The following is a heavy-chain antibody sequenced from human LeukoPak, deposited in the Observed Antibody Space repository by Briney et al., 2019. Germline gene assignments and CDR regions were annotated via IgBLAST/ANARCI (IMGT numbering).Heavy chain of an antibody. CDR1: GYTFTGYY. J-gene: IGHJ3*02. CDR3: ANEGVGDAFDI. D-gene: IGHD3-10*01. Sequence: ASVKVSCKASGYTFTGYYMHWVRQAPGQGLEWMGWINPNSGGTNYAQKSQGRVTMTRDTSISTAYMELSRLRSDDTAVYYCANEGVGDAFDIWGQGTMVTVSS. V-gene: IGHV1-2*02. CDR2: INPNSGGT.